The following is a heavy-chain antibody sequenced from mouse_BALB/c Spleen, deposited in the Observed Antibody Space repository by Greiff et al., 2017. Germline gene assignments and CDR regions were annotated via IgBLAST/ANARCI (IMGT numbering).Heavy chain of an antibody. J-gene: IGHJ1*01. Sequence: QVQLQQSGAELAKPGASVKMSCKASGYTFTSYWMHWVKQRPGQGLEWIGYINPSTGYTEYNQKFKDKATLTADKSSSTAYMQLSSLTSEDSAVYYCAREGKITTVVAWYFDVWGAGTTVTVSS. CDR3: AREGKITTVVAWYFDV. D-gene: IGHD1-1*01. CDR2: INPSTGYT. CDR1: GYTFTSYW. V-gene: IGHV1-7*01.